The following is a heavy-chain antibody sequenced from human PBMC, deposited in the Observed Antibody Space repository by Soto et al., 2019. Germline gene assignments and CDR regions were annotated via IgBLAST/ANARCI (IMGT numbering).Heavy chain of an antibody. V-gene: IGHV1-3*01. Sequence: QVQLVQSGAEVKKPGASVKISCKTSGYSLIKNAIHWVRQAPGQRPEWMGWINVGTDKTKYSEKFQGRVTITTDTSASTAYMELTSLGSEDTAVYYCARLEAGVKLDYWGQGTPVTVSS. J-gene: IGHJ4*02. CDR3: ARLEAGVKLDY. CDR2: INVGTDKT. CDR1: GYSLIKNA.